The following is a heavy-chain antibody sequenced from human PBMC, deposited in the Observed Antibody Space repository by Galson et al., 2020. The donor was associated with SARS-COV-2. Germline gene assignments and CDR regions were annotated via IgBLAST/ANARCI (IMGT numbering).Heavy chain of an antibody. CDR1: GFSLSTSGMC. CDR3: ARSYGSGSYYSWAY. J-gene: IGHJ4*02. CDR2: IDWDADK. Sequence: SGPTLVKPTQTLTLTCTFSGFSLSTSGMCVSWIRQPPGKALEWLARIDWDADKYFSTSLKTRLTISKDTSKNQVVLTMTNVDPVDTATYFCARSYGSGSYYSWAYWGQGTLVTVSS. V-gene: IGHV2-70*11. D-gene: IGHD3-10*01.